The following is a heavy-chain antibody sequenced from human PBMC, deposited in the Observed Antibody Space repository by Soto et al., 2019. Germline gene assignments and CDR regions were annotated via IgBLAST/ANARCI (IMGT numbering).Heavy chain of an antibody. J-gene: IGHJ6*02. CDR2: IYYSGST. V-gene: IGHV4-59*01. Sequence: SETLSLTCTVSGGSISSYYWSWIRQPPGKGLEWIGYIYYSGSTNYNPSLKSRVTISVDTSKNQFSLKLSSVTAADTAVYYCARGTYYDFWCGYPKYYYYYYGMDVWGQGTTVTVSS. CDR1: GGSISSYY. CDR3: ARGTYYDFWCGYPKYYYYYYGMDV. D-gene: IGHD3-3*01.